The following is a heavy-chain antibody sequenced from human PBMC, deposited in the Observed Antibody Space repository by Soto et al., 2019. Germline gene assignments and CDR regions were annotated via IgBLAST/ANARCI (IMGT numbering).Heavy chain of an antibody. CDR3: ARGGEQLGIEPHDAFDI. D-gene: IGHD7-27*01. J-gene: IGHJ3*02. CDR2: IIPIFGTA. CDR1: GGTFSSYA. Sequence: SVKVSCKASGGTFSSYAISWVRQAPGQGLEWMGGIIPIFGTANYAQKFQGRVTITADKSTSTAYMELSSLRSEDTAVYYCARGGEQLGIEPHDAFDIWGQGTMVTVSS. V-gene: IGHV1-69*06.